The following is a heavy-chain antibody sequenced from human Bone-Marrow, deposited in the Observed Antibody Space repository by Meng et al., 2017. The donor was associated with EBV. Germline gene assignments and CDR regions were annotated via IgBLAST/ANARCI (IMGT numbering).Heavy chain of an antibody. Sequence: QVQLVQSGAEVKKPGSSGKVSCKTSGGTFRSDAVSWVRQAPGQGLEWMGGLIPMSDAPHYAQKFQDRVRITADESTSTHYMDLSGLRSEDTAVYYCASESGRGFTPDYWGQGTLVTVSS. CDR1: GGTFRSDA. D-gene: IGHD3-10*01. J-gene: IGHJ4*02. CDR2: LIPMSDAP. V-gene: IGHV1-69*01. CDR3: ASESGRGFTPDY.